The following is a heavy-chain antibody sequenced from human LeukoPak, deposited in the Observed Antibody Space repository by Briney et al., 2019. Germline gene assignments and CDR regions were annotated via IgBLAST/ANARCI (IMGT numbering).Heavy chain of an antibody. V-gene: IGHV3-7*04. CDR1: GFTFSSYW. D-gene: IGHD2-2*01. Sequence: PGGSLRLSCAASGFTFSSYWMSWVRQTPGKGLEWVANIKQDGSEKSYVDSVKGRFTISRDNAKNSLYLQMNSLRAEDTAVYYCARDGGYCSSTGCYDAFDIWGQGTMVTVSS. CDR3: ARDGGYCSSTGCYDAFDI. J-gene: IGHJ3*02. CDR2: IKQDGSEK.